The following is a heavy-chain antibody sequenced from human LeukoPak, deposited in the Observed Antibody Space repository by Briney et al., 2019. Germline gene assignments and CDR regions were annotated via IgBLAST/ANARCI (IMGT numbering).Heavy chain of an antibody. CDR1: GGSISSGGYY. V-gene: IGHV4-31*03. D-gene: IGHD3-10*01. CDR2: IFYSGST. Sequence: SQTLSLTCTVSGGSISSGGYYWSWIRQHPGKGLEWIGYIFYSGSTYYNPSLKSRLTISVDTSKNQFSLRLSSVTAADTAVYYCARGAHYGSGTRLDPWGQGTLVIVSS. J-gene: IGHJ5*02. CDR3: ARGAHYGSGTRLDP.